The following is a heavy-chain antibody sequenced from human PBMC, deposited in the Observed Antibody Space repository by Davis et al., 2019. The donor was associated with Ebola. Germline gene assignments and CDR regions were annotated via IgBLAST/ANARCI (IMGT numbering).Heavy chain of an antibody. J-gene: IGHJ6*02. CDR1: GFTFSDYY. V-gene: IGHV3-11*01. D-gene: IGHD3-10*01. CDR2: ISSSGSTI. Sequence: GESLKISCAASGFTFSDYYMSWIRQAPGKGLEWVSYISSSGSTIYYADPVKGRFTISRDNAKNSLYLQMNSLRAEDTAVYYCARDLVFRELLNYYYYGMDVWGQGTTVTVSS. CDR3: ARDLVFRELLNYYYYGMDV.